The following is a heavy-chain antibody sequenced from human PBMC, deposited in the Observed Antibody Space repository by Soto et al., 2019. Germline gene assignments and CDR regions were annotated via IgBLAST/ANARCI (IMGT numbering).Heavy chain of an antibody. CDR1: GGTFSSYA. J-gene: IGHJ4*02. D-gene: IGHD5-18*01. CDR3: ARGIFGYSYGYGY. V-gene: IGHV1-69*01. CDR2: IIPIFGTA. Sequence: QVQLVQSGAEVKKPGSSVKVSCKASGGTFSSYAISWVRQAPGHGLEWMGGIIPIFGTANYAHNFQGRVTITADESTSTAYMELSSLTSEDTAVYYCARGIFGYSYGYGYWGQGTLVTVSS.